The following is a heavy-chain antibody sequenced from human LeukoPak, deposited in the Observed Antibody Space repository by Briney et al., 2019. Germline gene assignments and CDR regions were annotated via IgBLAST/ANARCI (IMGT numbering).Heavy chain of an antibody. CDR3: ARDPSSWYYYYMDV. CDR1: GFTFSNYA. CDR2: ISYDGSNK. J-gene: IGHJ6*03. D-gene: IGHD6-13*01. V-gene: IGHV3-30*04. Sequence: GGSLRLSCAASGFTFSNYAMHWVRQAPGKGLEWVAVISYDGSNKYYTDPVKGRFTISRDNAKNSLYLQMNSLRAEDTAVYYCARDPSSWYYYYMDVWGKGTTVTVSS.